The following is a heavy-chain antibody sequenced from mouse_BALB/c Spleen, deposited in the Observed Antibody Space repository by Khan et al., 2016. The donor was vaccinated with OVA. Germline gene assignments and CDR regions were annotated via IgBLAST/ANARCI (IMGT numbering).Heavy chain of an antibody. CDR2: INTYTGEP. J-gene: IGHJ4*01. CDR3: ARVGYNGTMDF. V-gene: IGHV9-3-1*01. CDR1: GFTFTNYG. D-gene: IGHD2-14*01. Sequence: QIQLVQSGPELKKPGETVQISCKASGFTFTNYGMNWVRQAPGKGLKWMGWINTYTGEPTFTADFKGRFAFSLETSASTAFLQINSLKNEDTATDFCARVGYNGTMDFWGQGTSVTVSS.